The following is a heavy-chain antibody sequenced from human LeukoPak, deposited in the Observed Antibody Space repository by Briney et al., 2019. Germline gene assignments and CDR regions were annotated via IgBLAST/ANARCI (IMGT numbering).Heavy chain of an antibody. V-gene: IGHV1-8*02. CDR1: GYTFTTYA. CDR3: ARLEIYGSGAIDY. CDR2: INPTGGST. Sequence: GASVKVSCKASGYTFTTYAMNWVRQAPGQGLEWMGLINPTGGSTGYAQKFQGRVTMTRNTSISTAYMELSSLRSEDTAVYYCARLEIYGSGAIDYWGQGTLVTVSS. D-gene: IGHD3-10*01. J-gene: IGHJ4*02.